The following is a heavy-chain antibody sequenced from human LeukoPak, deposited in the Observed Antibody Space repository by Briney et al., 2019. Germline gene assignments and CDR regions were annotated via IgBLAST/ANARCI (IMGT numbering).Heavy chain of an antibody. CDR3: AKDLSPGPD. V-gene: IGHV3-23*01. Sequence: GGSLRLSCAASGFTFSSYSMNWVRQAPGKGLKWVSAIIGSGLSTYYADSVKGRFTISRDNSKNTLYPQMNSLRAEDPSVYYCAKDLSPGPDWGQGTLVTVSS. CDR2: IIGSGLST. J-gene: IGHJ4*02. CDR1: GFTFSSYS.